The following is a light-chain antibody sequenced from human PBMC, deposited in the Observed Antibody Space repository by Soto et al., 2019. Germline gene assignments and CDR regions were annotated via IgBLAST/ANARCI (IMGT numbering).Light chain of an antibody. V-gene: IGKV3-20*01. CDR2: GTS. Sequence: IVLTQSPGTLSLSPGQRATLSCRASQDVASSYLAWYQQNLGQAPRLLIYGTSIRANGIPDRFTGSGSGTDFTLTIGRLEPEDFAVYFCQHYGSSPLFTFGPGTKVDV. J-gene: IGKJ3*01. CDR3: QHYGSSPLFT. CDR1: QDVASSY.